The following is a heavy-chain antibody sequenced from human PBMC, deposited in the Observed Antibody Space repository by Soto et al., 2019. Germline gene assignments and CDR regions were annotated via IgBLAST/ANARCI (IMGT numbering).Heavy chain of an antibody. D-gene: IGHD6-6*01. CDR3: ARDVRIAARRGVFDY. V-gene: IGHV1-18*04. CDR1: GYTFTSYG. CDR2: ISAYNGNT. Sequence: QVQLVQSGAEVKKPGASVKVSCKASGYTFTSYGISWVRQAPGQGLEWMGWISAYNGNTNYAQKLQGRVTMTTDTPTSRAYMELRSLRSDDTAVYYCARDVRIAARRGVFDYWGQGTLVTVSS. J-gene: IGHJ4*02.